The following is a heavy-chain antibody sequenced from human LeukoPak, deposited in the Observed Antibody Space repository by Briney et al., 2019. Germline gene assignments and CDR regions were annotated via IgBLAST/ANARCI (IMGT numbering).Heavy chain of an antibody. J-gene: IGHJ4*02. CDR1: GFTFSSNY. V-gene: IGHV3-53*01. D-gene: IGHD1-26*01. CDR2: IYSGGST. CDR3: ASLGGIVGASYYFDY. Sequence: PGGSLRLSCAASGFTFSSNYMSWVRQARGKGLEWVSVIYSGGSTYYSDSVKGRFTISRDNSKNTLYLQMNSLRAEDTAVYYCASLGGIVGASYYFDYWGQGTLVTVSS.